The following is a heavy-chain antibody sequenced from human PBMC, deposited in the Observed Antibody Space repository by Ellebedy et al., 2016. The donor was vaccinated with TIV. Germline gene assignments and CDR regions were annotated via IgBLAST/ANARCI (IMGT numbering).Heavy chain of an antibody. J-gene: IGHJ1*01. D-gene: IGHD6-19*01. CDR3: ARTSRYSSGWYPAVGYFQH. V-gene: IGHV4-39*07. CDR2: INHSGST. CDR1: GGSISSGSYY. Sequence: SETLSLTXTVSGGSISSGSYYWSWIRQPPGKGLEWIGEINHSGSTNYNPSLKSRVTISVDTSKNQFSLKLSSVTAADTAVYYCARTSRYSSGWYPAVGYFQHWGQGTLVTVSS.